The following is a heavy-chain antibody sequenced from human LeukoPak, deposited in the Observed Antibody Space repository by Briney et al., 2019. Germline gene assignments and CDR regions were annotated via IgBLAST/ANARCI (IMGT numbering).Heavy chain of an antibody. CDR1: GFTFSSYN. CDR3: AREGSSSWYDY. V-gene: IGHV3-21*01. J-gene: IGHJ4*02. D-gene: IGHD6-13*01. Sequence: PGGSLRLSCVASGFTFSSYNMNWVRQAPGKGLEWVSSISSSSSYIYYADSVKGRLTISRDNAKNSLYLQMNSLRAEDTAVYYCAREGSSSWYDYWGQGTLVTVSS. CDR2: ISSSSSYI.